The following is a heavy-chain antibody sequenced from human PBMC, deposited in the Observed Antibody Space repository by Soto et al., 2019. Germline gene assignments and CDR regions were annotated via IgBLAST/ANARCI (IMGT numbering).Heavy chain of an antibody. J-gene: IGHJ3*02. CDR3: ARAGFCSTTSCSDAFDI. D-gene: IGHD2-2*01. V-gene: IGHV1-3*01. CDR2: INAGNGNT. CDR1: GYTFTNYA. Sequence: QVQLVQSGAEVKKPGASVKVSCKASGYTFTNYAMHWVRQAPGQRPEWMGWINAGNGNTKFSQRFQGRVTITRDTSANRAYMKLSSLTSEDTAVYYCARAGFCSTTSCSDAFDIWGQGTMVTVSS.